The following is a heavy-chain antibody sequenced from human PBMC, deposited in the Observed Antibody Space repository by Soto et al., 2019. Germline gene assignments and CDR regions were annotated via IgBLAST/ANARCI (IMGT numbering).Heavy chain of an antibody. J-gene: IGHJ4*02. CDR2: IYYSGST. CDR3: GISHSGYAFDY. V-gene: IGHV4-59*01. Sequence: QVQLQESGPGLVKPSETLSLTCTVSGGSISSYYWSWIRQPPGKGLEWIGYIYYSGSTNYNPSLKSRVTISVDTSKNQFSLKLSSVTAADTAVYYCGISHSGYAFDYWGQGTLVTVSS. D-gene: IGHD5-12*01. CDR1: GGSISSYY.